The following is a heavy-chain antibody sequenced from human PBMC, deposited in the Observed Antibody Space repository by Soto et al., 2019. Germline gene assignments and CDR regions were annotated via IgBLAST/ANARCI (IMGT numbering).Heavy chain of an antibody. D-gene: IGHD5-18*01. CDR1: GFTFSSYA. J-gene: IGHJ6*02. CDR2: ISYDGSNK. CDR3: ARDRSYGSYYYYGMDV. Sequence: QVQLVESGGGVVQPGRSLRLSCAASGFTFSSYAMHWVRQAPGKGLEWVAVISYDGSNKYYADSAKGRFTISRDNSKNTLYLQMNSLRAEATAVYYCARDRSYGSYYYYGMDVWGQGTTVTVSS. V-gene: IGHV3-30-3*01.